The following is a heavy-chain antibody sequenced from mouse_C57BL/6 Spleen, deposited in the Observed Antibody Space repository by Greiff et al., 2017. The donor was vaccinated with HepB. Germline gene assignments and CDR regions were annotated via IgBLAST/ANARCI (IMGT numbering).Heavy chain of an antibody. D-gene: IGHD1-1*01. V-gene: IGHV1-82*01. J-gene: IGHJ4*01. CDR1: GYAFSSSW. Sequence: VQGVESGPELVKPGASVKISCKASGYAFSSSWMNWVKQRPGKGLEWIGRIYPGDGDTNYNGKFKGKATLTADKSSSTAYMQLSSLTSEDSAVYFCARKNEGSDAMDYWGQGTSVTVSS. CDR3: ARKNEGSDAMDY. CDR2: IYPGDGDT.